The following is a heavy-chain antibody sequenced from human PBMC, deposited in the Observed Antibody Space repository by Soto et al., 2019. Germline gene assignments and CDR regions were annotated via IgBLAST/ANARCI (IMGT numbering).Heavy chain of an antibody. D-gene: IGHD6-13*01. J-gene: IGHJ4*02. CDR1: GYTFTSYG. V-gene: IGHV1-18*01. Sequence: ASXKVSCKASGYTFTSYGISWVRQAPGQGLEWMGWSSAYNGNTNYAQKRQGRVTMTTDTSTSTAYMELRSLRSGDTAVYYCARDSRRWLQQWAFAADYWGQGSLVTVSS. CDR2: SSAYNGNT. CDR3: ARDSRRWLQQWAFAADY.